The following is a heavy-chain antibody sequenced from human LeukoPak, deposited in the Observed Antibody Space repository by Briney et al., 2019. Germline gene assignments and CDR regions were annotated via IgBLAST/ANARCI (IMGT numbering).Heavy chain of an antibody. CDR1: GFTFSSYE. Sequence: GGSLRLSCAASGFTFSSYEMNWVRQAPGKGLEWVSYISSSGSTIYYADSVKGRFTISRDNAKNSLYLQTNSLRAEDTAVYYCARDGVEVRGVFDYWGQGTLVTVSS. V-gene: IGHV3-48*03. CDR3: ARDGVEVRGVFDY. J-gene: IGHJ4*02. D-gene: IGHD3-10*01. CDR2: ISSSGSTI.